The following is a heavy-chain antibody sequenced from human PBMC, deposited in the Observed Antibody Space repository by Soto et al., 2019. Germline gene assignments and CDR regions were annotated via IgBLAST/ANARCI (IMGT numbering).Heavy chain of an antibody. V-gene: IGHV3-33*06. CDR2: IWNDGSSK. J-gene: IGHJ6*02. Sequence: QVQLVESGGGVVQPGGSLRLSCAASGFAFSRHAMHWVRQAPGKGLERVAMIWNDGSSKYYAESVKGRFTTTRDNSKNTLYLQMDSLRVVDTAVYYCANDPPGSGCAFEYWGQGATLTVSS. CDR3: ANDPPGSGCAFEY. CDR1: GFAFSRHA. D-gene: IGHD6-25*01.